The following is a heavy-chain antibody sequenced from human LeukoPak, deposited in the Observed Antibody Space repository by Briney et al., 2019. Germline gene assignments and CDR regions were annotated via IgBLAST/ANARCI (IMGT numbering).Heavy chain of an antibody. CDR3: IRDIHSGSYFDY. CDR1: GFTFGDYA. CDR2: IKSKAYGGTT. V-gene: IGHV3-49*04. D-gene: IGHD1-26*01. Sequence: GGSLRLSSTASGFTFGDYAMSWVRQAPGKGLEWVGFIKSKAYGGTTEYAASVKGRFTISRDDSKSIAYLQMNSLKTEDTAVYYCIRDIHSGSYFDYWGQGTLVTVSS. J-gene: IGHJ4*02.